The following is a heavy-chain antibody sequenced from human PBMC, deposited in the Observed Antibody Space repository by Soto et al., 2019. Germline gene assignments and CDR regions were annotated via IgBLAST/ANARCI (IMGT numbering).Heavy chain of an antibody. CDR2: ISTYKGNT. CDR3: AREMVRGVESDY. Sequence: QVQLVQSGAEVKKPGASVKVSCKASGYTFTSYGFSWVRQAPGQGLEWMGWISTYKGNTKYAQKLKGRVIMTPHTSTRTAYIELRSLNSDDTAVFDCAREMVRGVESDYWGQGTLVTVSS. V-gene: IGHV1-18*01. CDR1: GYTFTSYG. D-gene: IGHD3-10*01. J-gene: IGHJ4*02.